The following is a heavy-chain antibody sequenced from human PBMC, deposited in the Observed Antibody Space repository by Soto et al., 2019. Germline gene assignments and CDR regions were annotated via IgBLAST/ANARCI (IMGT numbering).Heavy chain of an antibody. CDR2: ISSNGDTI. CDR3: ARDLGYGSGSNCCYFDY. CDR1: GIPFSTYP. Sequence: GGSLRLSCAVSGIPFSTYPMNWVRQAPWKGLEWVSYISSNGDTIDYADSVKGRFTISRDNAKNSLYLQMNSLRDDDTAVYYCARDLGYGSGSNCCYFDYWGQGTLVTVSS. V-gene: IGHV3-48*02. D-gene: IGHD3-10*01. J-gene: IGHJ4*02.